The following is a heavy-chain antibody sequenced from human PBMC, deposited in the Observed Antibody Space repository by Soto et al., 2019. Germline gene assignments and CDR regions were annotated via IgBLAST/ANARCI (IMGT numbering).Heavy chain of an antibody. CDR2: VYYTGST. J-gene: IGHJ4*02. CDR3: ARTRDYGDYFDY. V-gene: IGHV4-59*01. D-gene: IGHD4-17*01. Sequence: SETLSLTCTVSGGSISNFYWSWIRQPPGKGLEWIGYVYYTGSTSYNPSLKRRVTLSADSSKDQFSLKLSSVTAADTAVYYCARTRDYGDYFDYWGQGTLVTVSS. CDR1: GGSISNFY.